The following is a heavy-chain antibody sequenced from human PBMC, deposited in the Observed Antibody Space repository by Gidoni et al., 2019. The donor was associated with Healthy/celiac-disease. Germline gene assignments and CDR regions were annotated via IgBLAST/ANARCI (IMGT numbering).Heavy chain of an antibody. D-gene: IGHD1-26*01. CDR2: ISSSSSYI. CDR3: ARRGVGADY. Sequence: VQLVASGGGLVKPGGSLRLSCAASGFPFSSYSMTWVRQAPGKGLEWVSSISSSSSYIYYADSVKGRFTISRDNAKNSLYLQMNSLRAEDTAVYYCARRGVGADYWGQGTLVTVSS. J-gene: IGHJ4*02. CDR1: GFPFSSYS. V-gene: IGHV3-21*01.